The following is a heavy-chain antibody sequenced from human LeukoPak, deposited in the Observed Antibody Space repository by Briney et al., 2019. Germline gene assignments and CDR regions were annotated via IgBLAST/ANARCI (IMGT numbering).Heavy chain of an antibody. D-gene: IGHD6-19*01. CDR3: AVLIAVAARDAFDI. CDR2: IYSAGNT. Sequence: PGGSLRLSCAASGFTVRNNYMSWVRQAPGKGLEWVSVIYSAGNTYYADSVKDRFTISKDNSKNTLYLQMNSLRAEDTAVYYCAVLIAVAARDAFDIWGQGTMVTVSS. CDR1: GFTVRNNY. V-gene: IGHV3-66*01. J-gene: IGHJ3*02.